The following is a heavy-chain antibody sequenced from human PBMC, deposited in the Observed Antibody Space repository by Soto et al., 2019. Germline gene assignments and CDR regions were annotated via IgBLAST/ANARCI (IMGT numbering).Heavy chain of an antibody. CDR3: AGWGGHDYNY. CDR1: GFTFTDFY. J-gene: IGHJ4*02. D-gene: IGHD4-4*01. V-gene: IGHV3-7*03. CDR2: IRPDGSET. Sequence: EVQLVQSGGGLVQPGGSLRLSCVGSGFTFTDFYMNWVRQAPGKGLEWVSNIRPDGSETNYVESVKGRFTTSRDNAKTSLFLQMNRLRSDDTAVYYCAGWGGHDYNYWGQGILVTVSS.